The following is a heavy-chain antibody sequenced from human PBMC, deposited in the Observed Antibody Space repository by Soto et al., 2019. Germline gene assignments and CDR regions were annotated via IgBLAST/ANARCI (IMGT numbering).Heavy chain of an antibody. J-gene: IGHJ6*02. D-gene: IGHD3-3*01. CDR2: ISYDGSNK. CDR1: GFTFSSYG. CDR3: AKPPPADYDFWSGYYLDYYYGMDV. V-gene: IGHV3-30*18. Sequence: GGSLRLSCAASGFTFSSYGMHWVRQAPGKGLEWVAVISYDGSNKYYADSVKGRFTISRDNSKNTLYLQMNSLRAEDTAVYYCAKPPPADYDFWSGYYLDYYYGMDVWGQGTTVTAP.